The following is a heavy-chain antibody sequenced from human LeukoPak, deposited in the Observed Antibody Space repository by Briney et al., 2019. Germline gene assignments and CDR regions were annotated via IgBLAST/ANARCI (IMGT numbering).Heavy chain of an antibody. D-gene: IGHD2-8*02. CDR1: GYTFSSYW. CDR2: TYPGDSDT. J-gene: IGHJ4*02. CDR3: ARSTGGTGPADY. V-gene: IGHV5-51*01. Sequence: GESLKISCKVSGYTFSSYWIGWVRQMPGEGLEWMGITYPGDSDTRYSPSFQGQVTISADTTISTAYLQWTSLKASDTAMYYCARSTGGTGPADYWGQGTLVTVSS.